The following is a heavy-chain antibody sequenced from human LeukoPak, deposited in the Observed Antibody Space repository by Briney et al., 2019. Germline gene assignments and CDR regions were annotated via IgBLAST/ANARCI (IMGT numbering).Heavy chain of an antibody. V-gene: IGHV3-30-3*01. Sequence: GRSLRLSCAASGFTFSSYAMHWVRPAPGKRLEWVAVISYDGTNKYYADSVKGRFTISRDNSKNTLYLQMNSLRAEDTAVYYCARGPEPRITIFGVVIIEGEGFDYWGQGTLVTVSS. D-gene: IGHD3-3*01. CDR2: ISYDGTNK. J-gene: IGHJ4*02. CDR1: GFTFSSYA. CDR3: ARGPEPRITIFGVVIIEGEGFDY.